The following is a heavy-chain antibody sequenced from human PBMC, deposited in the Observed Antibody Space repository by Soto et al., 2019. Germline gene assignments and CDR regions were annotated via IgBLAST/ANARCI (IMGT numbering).Heavy chain of an antibody. CDR2: INAGNGNT. D-gene: IGHD3-10*01. V-gene: IGHV1-3*01. Sequence: ASVNVSCKASGYTFTSYAMHWVRQAPGQRLEWMGWINAGNGNTKYSQKFQGRVTITRDTSASTAYMELSSLRSEDTAVYYCAIMDIWFGELIFDYWGQGTLVTVSS. CDR1: GYTFTSYA. J-gene: IGHJ4*02. CDR3: AIMDIWFGELIFDY.